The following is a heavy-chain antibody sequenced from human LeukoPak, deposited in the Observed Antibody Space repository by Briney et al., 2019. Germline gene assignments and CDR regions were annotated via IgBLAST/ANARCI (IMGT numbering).Heavy chain of an antibody. CDR1: GFTFDDYA. V-gene: IGHV3-43*02. Sequence: GGSLRLSCAASGFTFDDYAMHWVRQAPGKGLEWVSLISGDGGSTYYADSVKGRFIISRDNSKNSLYLQMNSLRTEDTALYYCAKDILLTAMIDYWGQGNLVTVSS. J-gene: IGHJ4*02. CDR3: AKDILLTAMIDY. CDR2: ISGDGGST. D-gene: IGHD5-18*01.